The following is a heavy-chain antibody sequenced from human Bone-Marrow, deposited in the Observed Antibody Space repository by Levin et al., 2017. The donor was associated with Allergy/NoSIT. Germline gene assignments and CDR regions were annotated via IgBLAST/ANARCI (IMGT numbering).Heavy chain of an antibody. V-gene: IGHV3-11*01. D-gene: IGHD5-18*01. CDR3: ARVVRTRGYSYGYPVYYYYYGMDV. CDR1: GFTFSDYY. J-gene: IGHJ6*02. CDR2: ISSSGSTI. Sequence: SCAASGFTFSDYYMSWIRQAPGKGLEWVSYISSSGSTIYYADSVKGRFTISRDNAKNSLYLQMNSLRAEDTAVYYCARVVRTRGYSYGYPVYYYYYGMDVWGQGTTVTVSS.